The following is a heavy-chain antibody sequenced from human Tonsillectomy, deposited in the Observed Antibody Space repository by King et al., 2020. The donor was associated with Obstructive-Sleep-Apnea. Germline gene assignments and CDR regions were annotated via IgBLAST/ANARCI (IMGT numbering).Heavy chain of an antibody. Sequence: QLQESGPGMVKPSGTLSLTCAVSGGSISSSNWWSWVRQPPGKGLEWIGEIFHSGSTNYNPSLKSRVTISVDKSNNQFSLKLSSVTAADTAVYYCARFSPDEPKRMDVWGQGTTVTVSS. J-gene: IGHJ6*02. D-gene: IGHD1-14*01. CDR3: ARFSPDEPKRMDV. V-gene: IGHV4-4*02. CDR1: GGSISSSNW. CDR2: IFHSGST.